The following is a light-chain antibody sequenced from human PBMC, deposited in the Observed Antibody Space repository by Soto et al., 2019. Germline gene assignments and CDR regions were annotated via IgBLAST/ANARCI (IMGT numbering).Light chain of an antibody. J-gene: IGKJ4*01. CDR3: QQFYRTPALT. V-gene: IGKV4-1*01. CDR2: WTS. Sequence: DIVMTQSPDSLAVSLGERATINCKSSQTVLYSSNNKNSLAWYQHKPGQPPKLLIYWTSTRESGVPDRFSGSWSGTDFTLTISSLQAEDVAVYYCQQFYRTPALTFGGGTKVEIK. CDR1: QTVLYSSNNKNS.